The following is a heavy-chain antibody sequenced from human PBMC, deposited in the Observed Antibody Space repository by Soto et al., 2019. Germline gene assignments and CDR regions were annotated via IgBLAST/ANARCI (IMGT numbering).Heavy chain of an antibody. Sequence: QVQLVESGRGLVKPGGSLRLSCAASGFTFSDYYMSWIRQAPGKGLEWVSYISSSSSYTNYADSVKGRFTISRDNAKNSLYLQMNSLRAEDTAVYYCARDHYGPGWFDPWGQGTLVTVSS. J-gene: IGHJ5*02. CDR1: GFTFSDYY. CDR2: ISSSSSYT. CDR3: ARDHYGPGWFDP. D-gene: IGHD3-10*01. V-gene: IGHV3-11*05.